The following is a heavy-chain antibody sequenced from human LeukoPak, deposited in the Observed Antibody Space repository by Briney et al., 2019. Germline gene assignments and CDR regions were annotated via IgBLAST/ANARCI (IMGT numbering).Heavy chain of an antibody. V-gene: IGHV3-64*01. Sequence: PGGSLRLSCAASGFNFRADGMHWVRQAPGQGLEYVAAISADGGTTWHSKSVNGRFTISRDTSKNTLYLQMGRLKTEDSAVYYRARGRGGPPFDYWGQGILVTVSS. CDR1: GFNFRADG. CDR2: ISADGGTT. CDR3: ARGRGGPPFDY. J-gene: IGHJ4*02.